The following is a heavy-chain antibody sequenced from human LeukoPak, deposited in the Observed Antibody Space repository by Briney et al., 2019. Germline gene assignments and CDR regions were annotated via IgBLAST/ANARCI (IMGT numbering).Heavy chain of an antibody. J-gene: IGHJ3*02. CDR2: ISSSGKTI. CDR3: ARVVLQLVRGIEAFDI. Sequence: GGSLRLSCAASGLTFSSFGMNWVRQAPGKGLDWVSYISSSGKTINYADSVKGRFTISRDNAKNSLYLQMNSLRAEDTAVYYCARVVLQLVRGIEAFDIWGQGTMVTVSS. D-gene: IGHD6-6*01. V-gene: IGHV3-48*04. CDR1: GLTFSSFG.